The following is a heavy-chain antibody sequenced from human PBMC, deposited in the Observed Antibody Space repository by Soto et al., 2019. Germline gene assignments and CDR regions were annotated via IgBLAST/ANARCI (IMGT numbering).Heavy chain of an antibody. Sequence: ASVKVSCKASGYTFTGYYMHWVRQAPGQGLEWMGWINPNSGGTNYAQKFQGRVTMTRDTSISTAYMELSRLRSDDTAVYYCARAYYDSSGYCGYWGQGPLVTVSS. CDR2: INPNSGGT. V-gene: IGHV1-2*02. CDR3: ARAYYDSSGYCGY. J-gene: IGHJ4*02. CDR1: GYTFTGYY. D-gene: IGHD3-22*01.